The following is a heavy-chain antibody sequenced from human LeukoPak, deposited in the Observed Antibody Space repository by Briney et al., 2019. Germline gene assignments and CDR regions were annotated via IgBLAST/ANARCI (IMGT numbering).Heavy chain of an antibody. Sequence: ASVKVSCKASGGTFNNNAINWVRQAPGQGLEWMGGIIPVFGTPNYAHNFQGRVTITADQSTNTAYMELSGLRSEDTAVYYCARSPMTTVTTNYYYGMDVWGQGTTVTVSS. V-gene: IGHV1-69*13. CDR2: IIPVFGTP. D-gene: IGHD4-17*01. J-gene: IGHJ6*02. CDR1: GGTFNNNA. CDR3: ARSPMTTVTTNYYYGMDV.